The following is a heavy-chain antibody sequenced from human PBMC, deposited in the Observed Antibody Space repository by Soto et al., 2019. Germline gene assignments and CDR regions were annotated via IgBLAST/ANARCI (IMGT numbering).Heavy chain of an antibody. CDR3: ARGGAYSGYDSYYYYYGMDV. CDR2: INPNSGGT. J-gene: IGHJ6*02. CDR1: GYTFTGYY. D-gene: IGHD5-12*01. Sequence: GESLKISCKASGYTFTGYYMHWVRQAPGQGLEWMGWINPNSGGTNYAQKFQGWVTMTRDTSISTAYMELSRLRSDDTAVYYCARGGAYSGYDSYYYYYGMDVWGQGTTVTVSS. V-gene: IGHV1-2*04.